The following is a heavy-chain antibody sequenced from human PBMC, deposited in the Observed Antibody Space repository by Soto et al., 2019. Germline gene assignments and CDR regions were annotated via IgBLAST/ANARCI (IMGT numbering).Heavy chain of an antibody. D-gene: IGHD6-19*01. V-gene: IGHV1-69*12. Sequence: QVQLVQSGAVVKKPGSSVKVSCKASGGTFSDYAFTWVRQAPGQGLEWMGGIIPIFAKADYAQKFQGRVTITADESTSTASRELSSLKSEDTAMYFCTTSPSSGWYNWFDPWGPGTLVTVSS. CDR2: IIPIFAKA. CDR3: TTSPSSGWYNWFDP. CDR1: GGTFSDYA. J-gene: IGHJ5*02.